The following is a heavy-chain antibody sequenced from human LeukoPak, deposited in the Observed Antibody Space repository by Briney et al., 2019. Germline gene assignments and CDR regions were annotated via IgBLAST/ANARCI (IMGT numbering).Heavy chain of an antibody. Sequence: PGGPLRLSCAASGFTFSSYAMSWVRQAPGKGLEWVSAISGSGGSTYYADSVKGRFTISRDNSKNTLYLQMNSLRAEDTAVYYCAKDLNGDYVSLFDYWGQGTLVTVSS. D-gene: IGHD4-17*01. V-gene: IGHV3-23*01. CDR2: ISGSGGST. J-gene: IGHJ4*02. CDR1: GFTFSSYA. CDR3: AKDLNGDYVSLFDY.